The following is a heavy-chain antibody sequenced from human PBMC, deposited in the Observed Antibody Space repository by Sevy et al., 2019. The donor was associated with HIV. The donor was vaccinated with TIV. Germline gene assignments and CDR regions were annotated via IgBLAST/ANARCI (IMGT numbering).Heavy chain of an antibody. J-gene: IGHJ6*02. D-gene: IGHD4-17*01. V-gene: IGHV3-7*01. CDR1: GFTFSSYW. Sequence: GGSLRLSCAASGFTFSSYWMSWVRQAPGKGLEWVANIKQDGSEKDYVDSVKGRFTISRDNARKSLYLQMNGLRAEDTAVYYCARDDYGDYGRGYYYYGMDVWGQGTTVTVSS. CDR2: IKQDGSEK. CDR3: ARDDYGDYGRGYYYYGMDV.